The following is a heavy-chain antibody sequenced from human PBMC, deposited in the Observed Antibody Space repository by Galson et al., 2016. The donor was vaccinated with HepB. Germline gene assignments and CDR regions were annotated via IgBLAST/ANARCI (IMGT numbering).Heavy chain of an antibody. CDR1: GFTFSSFA. CDR2: ISGRGDRI. D-gene: IGHD3-10*01. CDR3: AKEGWFGELLYGHFDF. J-gene: IGHJ4*02. Sequence: SLRLSCAASGFTFSSFAMSWVSRVPGKGLGWVSAISGRGDRIRYAESVKGRFIISRDNSKNTLDVEMKNLRVEDTAVYYCAKEGWFGELLYGHFDFWGQGTLVTVSS. V-gene: IGHV3-23*01.